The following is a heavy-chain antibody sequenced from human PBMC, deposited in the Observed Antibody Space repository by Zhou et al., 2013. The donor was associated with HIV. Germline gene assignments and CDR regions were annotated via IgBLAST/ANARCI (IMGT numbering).Heavy chain of an antibody. Sequence: QVQLVQSGAEVKRPGSSVKVSCKALGGTFTSYVISWVRQAPGQGLEWMGGVIPMFGSVDYAQKFKGKVTISTDKSTSTAYMELSSLKSEDTAVYYCASCVVPPGTSYYYYMDVWGKGTTVSVSS. CDR2: VIPMFGSV. CDR3: ASCVVPPGTSYYYYMDV. V-gene: IGHV1-69*05. D-gene: IGHD2-2*01. J-gene: IGHJ6*03. CDR1: GGTFTSYV.